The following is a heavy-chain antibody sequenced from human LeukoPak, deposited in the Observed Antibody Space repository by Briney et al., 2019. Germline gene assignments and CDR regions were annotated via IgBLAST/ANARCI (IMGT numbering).Heavy chain of an antibody. V-gene: IGHV4-38-2*02. CDR3: AKILYSSNIDY. CDR1: GSSISSGYY. Sequence: SETLSLTCSVSGSSISSGYYWGWIRQPPGKGLEWIGEINHSGSTNYNPSLKSRVTISVDTSKNQFSLKLSSVTAADTAVYYCAKILYSSNIDYWGQGTLVTVSS. J-gene: IGHJ4*02. CDR2: INHSGST. D-gene: IGHD6-19*01.